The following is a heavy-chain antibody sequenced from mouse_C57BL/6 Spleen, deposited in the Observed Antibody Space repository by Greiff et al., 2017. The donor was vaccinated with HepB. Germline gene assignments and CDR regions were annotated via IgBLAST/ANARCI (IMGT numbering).Heavy chain of an antibody. CDR1: GFTFSNYW. CDR3: TAPYYGSSWFAY. CDR2: IRLKSDNYAT. Sequence: DVMLVESGGGLVQPGGSMKLSCVASGFTFSNYWMNWVRQSPEKGLEWVAQIRLKSDNYATHYAESVKGRFTISRDDSKSSVYLQMNNLRAEDTGIYYCTAPYYGSSWFAYWGQGTLVTVSA. J-gene: IGHJ3*01. D-gene: IGHD1-1*01. V-gene: IGHV6-3*01.